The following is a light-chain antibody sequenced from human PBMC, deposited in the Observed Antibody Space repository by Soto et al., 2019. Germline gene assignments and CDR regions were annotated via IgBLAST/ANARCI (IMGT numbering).Light chain of an antibody. CDR1: QSVSSN. J-gene: IGKJ1*01. CDR3: QLYNNWPRWT. Sequence: EIVMTQYPATLSVSPGARATLSCGASQSVSSNLAWYQQKPGQAPRLLVYGASTRATGIPARFSGSGSGTEFTLTISSLYSEDFAVYYCQLYNNWPRWTFGQGTKVEIK. V-gene: IGKV3-15*01. CDR2: GAS.